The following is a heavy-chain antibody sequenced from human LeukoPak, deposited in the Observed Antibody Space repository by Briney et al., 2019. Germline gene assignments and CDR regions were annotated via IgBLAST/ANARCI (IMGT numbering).Heavy chain of an antibody. CDR3: ARDYYGSGSIYYYYYGMDV. CDR2: IIPIIGIA. Sequence: ASVKVSCKASGGTFSSYAISWVRQAPGQGLEWMGRIIPIIGIANYAQKFQGRVTITADKSTSTAYMELSSLRSEDTAVYYCARDYYGSGSIYYYYYGMDVWGQGTTVTVSS. V-gene: IGHV1-69*04. J-gene: IGHJ6*02. D-gene: IGHD3-10*01. CDR1: GGTFSSYA.